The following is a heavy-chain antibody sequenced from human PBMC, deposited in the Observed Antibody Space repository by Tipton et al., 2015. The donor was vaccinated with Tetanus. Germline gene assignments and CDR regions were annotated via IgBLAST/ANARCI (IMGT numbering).Heavy chain of an antibody. CDR1: GGSISYTNYY. V-gene: IGHV4-39*02. J-gene: IGHJ3*02. D-gene: IGHD1-1*01. Sequence: VKPSETLSLTCSVSGGSISYTNYYWGWIRQAPGKGLEWIGSIYNTGNAYSNPALTSRVTMSVDASMIQFSLRLRSVTAADTAVYYCARESWNRDAFDIWGQGTMVTVSS. CDR3: ARESWNRDAFDI. CDR2: IYNTGNA.